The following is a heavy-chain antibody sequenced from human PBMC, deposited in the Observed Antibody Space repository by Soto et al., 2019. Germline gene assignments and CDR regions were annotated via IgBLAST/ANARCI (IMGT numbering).Heavy chain of an antibody. CDR3: AKDRYYDSSGYYSDAFDI. CDR2: ISGSGGST. J-gene: IGHJ3*02. D-gene: IGHD3-22*01. CDR1: GFTFSSYA. V-gene: IGHV3-23*01. Sequence: LRLSCAASGFTFSSYAMSWVRQALGKGLEWVSAISGSGGSTYYADSVKGRFTISRDNSKNTLYLQMNSLRAEDTAVYYCAKDRYYDSSGYYSDAFDIWGQGTMVTVSS.